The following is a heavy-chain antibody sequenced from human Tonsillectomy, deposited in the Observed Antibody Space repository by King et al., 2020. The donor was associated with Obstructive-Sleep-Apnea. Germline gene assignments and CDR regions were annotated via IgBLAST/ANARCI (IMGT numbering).Heavy chain of an antibody. CDR3: AKGTVGQQLDWYFDL. V-gene: IGHV3-9*01. J-gene: IGHJ2*01. CDR1: GLTFEDYA. Sequence: VQLVESGGGLVQAGGSLRLSCAASGLTFEDYAMHWVRQPPGRGLEWVSGLSWNRNSVLYADSVEGRFTIARDNAKNALYLEVDSLRPEDTAVYYCAKGTVGQQLDWYFDLWGRGTLVTVSS. CDR2: LSWNRNSV. D-gene: IGHD6-13*01.